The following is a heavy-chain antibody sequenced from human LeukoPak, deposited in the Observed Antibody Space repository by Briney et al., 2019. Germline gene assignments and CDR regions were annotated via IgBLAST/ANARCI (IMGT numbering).Heavy chain of an antibody. J-gene: IGHJ4*02. CDR3: ARELVTSGRYFDY. D-gene: IGHD2-21*02. V-gene: IGHV4-38-2*02. CDR1: GYSISSGYY. Sequence: SETLSLTCTVSGYSISSGYYWGWIRQPPRKWLEWIGSIRHSGSTYYTPSLKSRVTISLDTSNDQFALKLSSVTAADKAVYYCARELVTSGRYFDYWGQGTLVTASS. CDR2: IRHSGST.